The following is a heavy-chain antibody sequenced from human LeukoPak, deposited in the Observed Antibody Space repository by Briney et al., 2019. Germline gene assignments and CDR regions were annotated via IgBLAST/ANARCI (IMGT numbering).Heavy chain of an antibody. CDR1: GFTVSSNY. V-gene: IGHV3-66*01. CDR2: IYSGGST. D-gene: IGHD6-6*01. CDR3: AKGGNGSSVLDV. J-gene: IGHJ6*04. Sequence: GGSLRLSCAASGFTVSSNYMSWVRQAPEKGLEWVSVIYSGGSTYYADSVKGRFTISRDNSKNTLYLQMNSLRVEDTAVYYCAKGGNGSSVLDVWGKGTTVTVSS.